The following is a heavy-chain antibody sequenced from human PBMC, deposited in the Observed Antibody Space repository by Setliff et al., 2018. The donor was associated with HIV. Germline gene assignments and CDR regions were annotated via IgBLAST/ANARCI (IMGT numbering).Heavy chain of an antibody. J-gene: IGHJ4*02. CDR1: GGSISSHY. CDR3: AGFPLSSSWYFY. V-gene: IGHV4-59*08. D-gene: IGHD6-13*01. Sequence: PSETLSLTCTVSGGSISSHYWSWIRQPQGKGLEWIGYIYYSGSTNYNPSLKSRVTISVDTSKNQFSLKLSSVTAADTAVYYCAGFPLSSSWYFYWGQGTLVTVSS. CDR2: IYYSGST.